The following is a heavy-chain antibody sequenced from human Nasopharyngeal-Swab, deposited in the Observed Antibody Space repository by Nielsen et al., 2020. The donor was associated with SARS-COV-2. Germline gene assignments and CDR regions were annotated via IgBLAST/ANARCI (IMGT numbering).Heavy chain of an antibody. J-gene: IGHJ4*02. V-gene: IGHV4-30-4*01. CDR1: GDSISSGKDY. CDR2: IDYSGST. Sequence: SCTVSGDSISSGKDYWNWIRQTPGGGLEWIGYIDYSGSTDHNPSLKSRVTISVDTSKNQFSLKVNSVTAADTAVYYCARLGRYYDTLSGYARHFDYWGQGILVTVSS. CDR3: ARLGRYYDTLSGYARHFDY. D-gene: IGHD3-9*01.